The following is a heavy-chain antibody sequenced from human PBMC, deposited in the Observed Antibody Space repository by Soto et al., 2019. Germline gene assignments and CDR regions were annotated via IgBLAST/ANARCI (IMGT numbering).Heavy chain of an antibody. CDR3: AREPAAASAFDI. J-gene: IGHJ3*02. V-gene: IGHV3-11*05. Sequence: QVQLVESGGGLVKPGGSLRLSCAASGFTFSDYYMSWIRQAPGKGLEWVSYISSSSSYTNYADSVKGRFTISRDNAKNSLYLQMNSLRAEDTAVYYCAREPAAASAFDIWGQGTMVTVSS. CDR2: ISSSSSYT. CDR1: GFTFSDYY. D-gene: IGHD6-13*01.